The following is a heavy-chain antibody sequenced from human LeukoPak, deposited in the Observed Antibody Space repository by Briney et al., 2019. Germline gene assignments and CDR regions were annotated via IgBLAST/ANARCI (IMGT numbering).Heavy chain of an antibody. Sequence: GESLRLSCAASGFTFSSYAMSWVRQAPGKGLEWVSAISGSGGSTYYADSVKGRFTISRDNSKNTLYLQMNSLRAEDTAVYYCAKAGGLRVYSGWSQSGYWGQGTLVTVSS. CDR1: GFTFSSYA. D-gene: IGHD6-19*01. CDR2: ISGSGGST. CDR3: AKAGGLRVYSGWSQSGY. J-gene: IGHJ4*02. V-gene: IGHV3-23*01.